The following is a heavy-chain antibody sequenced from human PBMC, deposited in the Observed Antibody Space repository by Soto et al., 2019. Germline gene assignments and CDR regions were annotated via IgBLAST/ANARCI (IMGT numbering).Heavy chain of an antibody. V-gene: IGHV4-30-2*01. D-gene: IGHD6-6*01. CDR3: AGGIAARPLGY. CDR1: GGPLRSGWYS. Sequence: LQLQGVGPGLGEPLQTPFPHCAVSGGPLRSGWYSRGLVRQPPGKGLEWIGYIYHSGSTYYNPSLKSRVTISVDRSKNQFSLKLSSVTAADTAVYYCAGGIAARPLGYWGQGTLVTVSS. J-gene: IGHJ4*02. CDR2: IYHSGST.